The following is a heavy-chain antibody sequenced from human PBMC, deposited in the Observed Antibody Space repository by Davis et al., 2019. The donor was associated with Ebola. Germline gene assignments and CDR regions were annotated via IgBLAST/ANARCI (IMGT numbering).Heavy chain of an antibody. CDR1: GGSTSSYY. V-gene: IGHV4-59*01. CDR3: AREIGYYGMDV. J-gene: IGHJ6*02. CDR2: IYYSGST. Sequence: SETLSLTCTVSGGSTSSYYWSWIRQPPGKGLEWIGYIYYSGSTNYNPSLKSRVTISVDTSKNQFSLKLSSVTAADTAVYYCAREIGYYGMDVWGQGTTVTVSS.